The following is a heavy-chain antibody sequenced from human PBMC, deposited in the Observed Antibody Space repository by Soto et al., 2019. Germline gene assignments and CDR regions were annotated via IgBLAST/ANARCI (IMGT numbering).Heavy chain of an antibody. J-gene: IGHJ4*02. CDR1: GFTFSSFA. Sequence: GGSLRLSCAASGFTFSSFAMNWVRQAPGKGLEWVSTISSGGRTTYYADSVKGRFTISRDNSKNTLYLQMNSLRAEDTAVYYCANMDLFGESTRYFDYWGQGALVTVSS. CDR2: ISSGGRTT. D-gene: IGHD3-10*02. CDR3: ANMDLFGESTRYFDY. V-gene: IGHV3-23*01.